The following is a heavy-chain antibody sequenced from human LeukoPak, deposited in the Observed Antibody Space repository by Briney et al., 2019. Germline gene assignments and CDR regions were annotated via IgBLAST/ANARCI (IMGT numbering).Heavy chain of an antibody. V-gene: IGHV4-59*01. J-gene: IGHJ3*02. CDR1: GGSISNYY. CDR2: IYYTGST. D-gene: IGHD6-19*01. Sequence: SETLSLTCTVSGGSISNYYWSWIRQPPGKGLGWIGYIYYTGSTNYNPSLESRVTISVDTSKNQFSLKLSSVIAADTAVYYCASGYSSGWYAFDIWGQGTMVTVSS. CDR3: ASGYSSGWYAFDI.